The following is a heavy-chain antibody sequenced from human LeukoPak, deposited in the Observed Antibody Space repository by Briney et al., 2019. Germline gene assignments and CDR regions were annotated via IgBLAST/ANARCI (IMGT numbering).Heavy chain of an antibody. J-gene: IGHJ4*02. Sequence: SGTLSPTCTVSGGSISSYYWSWIRQPAGKGLEWIGRIYTSGSTNYNPSLKSRVTMSVDTSKNQFSLKLSSVTAADTAVYYCARDVPEYGDYATDYWGQGTLVTVSS. V-gene: IGHV4-4*07. CDR2: IYTSGST. CDR1: GGSISSYY. CDR3: ARDVPEYGDYATDY. D-gene: IGHD4-17*01.